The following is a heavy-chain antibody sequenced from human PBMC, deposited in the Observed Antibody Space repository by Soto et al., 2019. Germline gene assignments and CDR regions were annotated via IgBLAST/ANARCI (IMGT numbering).Heavy chain of an antibody. CDR1: GGSVNSHA. J-gene: IGHJ3*02. CDR3: AGSRNVAEFNDYGGNYQGFDI. Sequence: QVQLEQSGAEVKKAGSSVKVSCKAFGGSVNSHAISWVRQAPGQGLEWMGGIIPMFGTPTYAQKFQAGFTISAEESTSTVLLDLSSLRSEDTAVYYCAGSRNVAEFNDYGGNYQGFDIWGQGTMVTVSS. D-gene: IGHD4-17*01. CDR2: IIPMFGTP. V-gene: IGHV1-69*01.